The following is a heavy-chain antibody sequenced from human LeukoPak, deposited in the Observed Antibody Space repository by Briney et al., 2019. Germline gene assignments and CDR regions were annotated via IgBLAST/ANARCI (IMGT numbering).Heavy chain of an antibody. CDR2: LSYDGSNT. CDR3: ARVPGIAATAYYYYAMDV. Sequence: GGSLRLSCAASGFTFSSYAMHWVRQAPGKGLEWVAVLSYDGSNTYHADSVKGRFTISGDNSKNTLYLQMNSLRPEDTAVYYCARVPGIAATAYYYYAMDVWGQGTTVTVSS. V-gene: IGHV3-30-3*01. D-gene: IGHD6-13*01. J-gene: IGHJ6*02. CDR1: GFTFSSYA.